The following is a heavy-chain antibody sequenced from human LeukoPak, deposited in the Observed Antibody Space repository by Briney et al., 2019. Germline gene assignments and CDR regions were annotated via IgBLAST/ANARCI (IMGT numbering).Heavy chain of an antibody. CDR2: IYYSGST. Sequence: SETLSLTCAVYGGSFSGYYWSWIRQPPGKGLEWIGYIYYSGSTNYNPSLKSRVTISVDTSKNQFSLKLSSVTAADTAVYYCARQSIAARPDYWGQGTLVTVSS. D-gene: IGHD6-6*01. V-gene: IGHV4-59*08. CDR1: GGSFSGYY. J-gene: IGHJ4*02. CDR3: ARQSIAARPDY.